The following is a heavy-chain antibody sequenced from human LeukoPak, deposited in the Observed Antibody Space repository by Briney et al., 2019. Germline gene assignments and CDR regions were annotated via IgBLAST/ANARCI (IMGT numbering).Heavy chain of an antibody. V-gene: IGHV3-23*01. CDR3: VKYYDSSGSYYFDY. CDR1: GFTFSSYA. J-gene: IGHJ4*02. CDR2: ISGSGAST. Sequence: GGSLRLSXAASGFTFSSYAMSWVRQPPGKGLEWVSTISGSGASTYYADSVKGRFTISRDNSKNTLYLQMNSLRAEDTAVYYCVKYYDSSGSYYFDYWGQGTLVTVSS. D-gene: IGHD3-22*01.